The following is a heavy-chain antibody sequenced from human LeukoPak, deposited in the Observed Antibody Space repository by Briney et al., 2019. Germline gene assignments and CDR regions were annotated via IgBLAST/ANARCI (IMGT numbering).Heavy chain of an antibody. Sequence: SETLSLTCTVSGGSISSYYWSWIRQPPGKGLEWIGYIYYSGSTNYNPSLKSRVTISVDTSKNQFSLKLSSVTAADTAMYYCALGHPYYYYMDVWGKGTTVTVSS. CDR1: GGSISSYY. CDR2: IYYSGST. V-gene: IGHV4-59*08. J-gene: IGHJ6*03. CDR3: ALGHPYYYYMDV.